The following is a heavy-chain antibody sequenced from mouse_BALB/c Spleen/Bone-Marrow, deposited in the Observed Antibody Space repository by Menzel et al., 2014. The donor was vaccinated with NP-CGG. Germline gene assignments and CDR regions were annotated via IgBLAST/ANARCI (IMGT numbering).Heavy chain of an antibody. CDR2: ISSGSSTI. J-gene: IGHJ4*01. Sequence: VHLGGAGGGLVQPGGAPKISCAAPGFTFSSFWMHWGRQAPEKGVGGGAYISSGSSTIYYADTVKGRFTISRDNPKNTLFLQMTSLRSEDTAMYYCASLTYYAMDYWGQGTSVTVSS. V-gene: IGHV5-17*02. CDR3: ASLTYYAMDY. CDR1: GFTFSSFW.